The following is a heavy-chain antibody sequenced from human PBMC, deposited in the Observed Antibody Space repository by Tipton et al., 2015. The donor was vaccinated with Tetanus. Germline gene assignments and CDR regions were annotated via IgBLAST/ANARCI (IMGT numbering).Heavy chain of an antibody. CDR1: GFIFSSYG. Sequence: SGFIFSSYGIHWVCQAPGKGLEWVAVSWYDGTDKYYADSVKGRFTISRDNSKNTLYLQMNSLRAEDTAIYYCARGPKHWLTAGQVYWGQGTLVTVSS. J-gene: IGHJ4*02. CDR2: SWYDGTDK. V-gene: IGHV3-33*01. D-gene: IGHD6-19*01. CDR3: ARGPKHWLTAGQVY.